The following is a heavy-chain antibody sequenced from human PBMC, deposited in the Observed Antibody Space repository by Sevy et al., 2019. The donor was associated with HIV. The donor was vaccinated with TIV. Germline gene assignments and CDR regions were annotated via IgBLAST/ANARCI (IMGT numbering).Heavy chain of an antibody. Sequence: GGSLRLSCAASGFTVSSKYMSWVRQAPGKGLEWVSVLYSGGTTYYADPGRGRLTISRDNSKNTVYLQMNSLKAEDTAIDYCGRDARHTIFGSPGGMDVWGQGTTVTVSS. CDR1: GFTVSSKY. D-gene: IGHD3-3*01. CDR2: LYSGGTT. J-gene: IGHJ6*02. V-gene: IGHV3-53*01. CDR3: GRDARHTIFGSPGGMDV.